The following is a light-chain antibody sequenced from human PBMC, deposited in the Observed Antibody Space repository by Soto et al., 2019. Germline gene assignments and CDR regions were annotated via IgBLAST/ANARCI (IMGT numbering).Light chain of an antibody. CDR3: QQYNSYPYT. J-gene: IGKJ2*01. Sequence: DIQMTQSPSTLSASVGDRVTITCRASQSISSWLAWYQQKPGKAPKLLIYKASSLESGVPSRFSGSGSGTEFPLTISSLQPDDFATYYCQQYNSYPYTFGQGTKLQIQ. CDR1: QSISSW. V-gene: IGKV1-5*03. CDR2: KAS.